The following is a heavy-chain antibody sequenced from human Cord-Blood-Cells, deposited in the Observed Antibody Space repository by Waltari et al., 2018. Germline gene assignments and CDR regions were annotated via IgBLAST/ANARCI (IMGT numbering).Heavy chain of an antibody. Sequence: SYGMHWVRQAPGKGLEWVAVIWYDGSNKYYADSVKGRFTISRDNSKNTLYLQMNSLRAEDTAVYYCARDLKLRAAAGYFDYWGQGTLVTVSS. CDR1: SYG. CDR2: IWYDGSNK. J-gene: IGHJ4*02. CDR3: ARDLKLRAAAGYFDY. V-gene: IGHV3-33*01. D-gene: IGHD6-13*01.